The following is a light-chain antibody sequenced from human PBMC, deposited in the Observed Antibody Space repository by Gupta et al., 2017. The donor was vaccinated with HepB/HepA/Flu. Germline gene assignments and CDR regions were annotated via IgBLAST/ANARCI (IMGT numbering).Light chain of an antibody. V-gene: IGKV1-5*03. CDR3: QHENSSSRT. Sequence: DIQMTQSPSTLSASVGDRVTITCRASQSISSWLAWYQQKPGKAPKVLIYKASNVESGVPSRFSGSGSGTEFTLTISSRQPDDFATYYCQHENSSSRTFGQGTKVEIK. J-gene: IGKJ1*01. CDR2: KAS. CDR1: QSISSW.